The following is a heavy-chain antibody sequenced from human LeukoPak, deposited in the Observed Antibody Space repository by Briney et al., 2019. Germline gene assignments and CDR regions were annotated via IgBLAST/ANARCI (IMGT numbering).Heavy chain of an antibody. CDR3: ASLGHCSGGSCYLLTFDI. D-gene: IGHD2-15*01. CDR1: GFTFSSYG. J-gene: IGHJ3*02. V-gene: IGHV3-21*01. CDR2: ISSSSSYI. Sequence: GGSLRLSCAASGFTFSSYGMSWVRQAPGKGLEWVSSISSSSSYIYYADSVKGRFTISRDNAKNSLYLQMNSLRAEDTAVYYCASLGHCSGGSCYLLTFDIWGQGTMVTVSS.